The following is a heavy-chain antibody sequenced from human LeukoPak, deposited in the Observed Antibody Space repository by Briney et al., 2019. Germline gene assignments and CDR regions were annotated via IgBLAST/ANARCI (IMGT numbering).Heavy chain of an antibody. J-gene: IGHJ6*03. CDR3: ARDGLQYLTPYYYMDV. D-gene: IGHD4-11*01. CDR1: GGTFSSYA. V-gene: IGHV1-69*01. CDR2: IIPIFGTA. Sequence: ASVKVSCKASGGTFSSYAISWVRQAPGQGLEWMGGIIPIFGTANYAQKFQGRVTITADESTSTAYMELSSLRSEDTAVDYCARDGLQYLTPYYYMDVWGKGTTVTVS.